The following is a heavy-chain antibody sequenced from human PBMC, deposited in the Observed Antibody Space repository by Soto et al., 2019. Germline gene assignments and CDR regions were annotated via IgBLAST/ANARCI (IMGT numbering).Heavy chain of an antibody. CDR3: ARDWNDSSGYYDY. J-gene: IGHJ4*02. Sequence: GGSLRLSCAASGFTFSSYAMHWVRQAPGKGLEWVAVISYDGSNKYYADSVKGRFTISRDNSKNTLYLQMNSLRAEDTAVYYCARDWNDSSGYYDYWGQGTLVTVSS. V-gene: IGHV3-30-3*01. CDR2: ISYDGSNK. D-gene: IGHD3-22*01. CDR1: GFTFSSYA.